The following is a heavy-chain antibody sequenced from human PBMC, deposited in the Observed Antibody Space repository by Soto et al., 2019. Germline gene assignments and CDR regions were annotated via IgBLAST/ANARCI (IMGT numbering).Heavy chain of an antibody. CDR3: AKDRAVGATNFDY. J-gene: IGHJ4*02. Sequence: EVQLLESGGGLVQPGGSLRLSCAASGFTFSSYAMSWVRQAPGKGLEWVSAISGSDGSTYYADSVKGRFTISRDNSRNTVYLQMNSLRAEDTSVYYCAKDRAVGATNFDYWGQGPLVTVSS. V-gene: IGHV3-23*01. D-gene: IGHD1-26*01. CDR1: GFTFSSYA. CDR2: ISGSDGST.